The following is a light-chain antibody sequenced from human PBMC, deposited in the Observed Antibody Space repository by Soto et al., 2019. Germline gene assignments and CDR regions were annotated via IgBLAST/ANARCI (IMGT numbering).Light chain of an antibody. CDR1: QSISSW. J-gene: IGKJ1*01. CDR2: KAS. V-gene: IGKV1-5*03. Sequence: DIQMTQSPSTLSASVGDRVTITCRASQSISSWLAWYQQKPGKAPKLLIYKASSLESGVPSRFSGSGSGTEVTLTISSLQPDDFATYYCQQYNSYSLRTFGQGTKVEIK. CDR3: QQYNSYSLRT.